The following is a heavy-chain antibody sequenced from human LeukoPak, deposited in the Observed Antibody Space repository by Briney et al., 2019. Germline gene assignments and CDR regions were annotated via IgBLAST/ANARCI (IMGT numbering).Heavy chain of an antibody. Sequence: SETLSLTCSVSDDSITMYYWTWIRQPPGKGLEWIGYVDHTGSTNFNPSLNGRVSISRDTTKNLFSLRLRSVTAADTAAYFCARGRVSSSTWYSTYYYYFYMDVWGKGTTVTVSS. CDR2: VDHTGST. V-gene: IGHV4-59*01. D-gene: IGHD1-1*01. CDR3: ARGRVSSSTWYSTYYYYFYMDV. J-gene: IGHJ6*03. CDR1: DDSITMYY.